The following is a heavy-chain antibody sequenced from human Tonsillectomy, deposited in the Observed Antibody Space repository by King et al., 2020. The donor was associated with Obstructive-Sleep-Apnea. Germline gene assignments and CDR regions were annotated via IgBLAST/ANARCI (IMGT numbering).Heavy chain of an antibody. J-gene: IGHJ4*02. Sequence: VQLQESGPGLVKPSETLSLTCTVSGYSISSGYYWGWIRQPPGKGLEWIGSIYHSGSTYYNPSLKSRVTISVDTSKNQFSLKLSSVTAADTAVYYCARGHYYDSSGYYTDFDYWGQGTLVTVSS. D-gene: IGHD3-22*01. V-gene: IGHV4-38-2*02. CDR3: ARGHYYDSSGYYTDFDY. CDR1: GYSISSGYY. CDR2: IYHSGST.